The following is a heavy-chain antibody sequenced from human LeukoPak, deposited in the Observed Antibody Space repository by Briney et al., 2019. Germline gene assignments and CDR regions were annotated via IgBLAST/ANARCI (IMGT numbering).Heavy chain of an antibody. CDR2: IYCSGST. Sequence: SETLSLTCTVSGGSISSYYWSWIRQPPGKGLEWIGYIYCSGSTNYNPSLKSRVTISVDTSKNQFSLKLTSVTAADTAVYYCARHKGGYSYAQLDYWGQGTLVTVSS. CDR3: ARHKGGYSYAQLDY. D-gene: IGHD5-18*01. J-gene: IGHJ4*02. CDR1: GGSISSYY. V-gene: IGHV4-59*08.